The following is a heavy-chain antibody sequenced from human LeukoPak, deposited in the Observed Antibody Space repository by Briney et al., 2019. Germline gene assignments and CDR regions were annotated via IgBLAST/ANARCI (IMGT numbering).Heavy chain of an antibody. CDR3: ARGYSSGWYGY. CDR1: GGSFSGYY. J-gene: IGHJ4*02. Sequence: SETLSLTCAVYGGSFSGYYWSWIRRPPGKGLEWIGEINHSGSTNYNPSLKSRVTISVDTSKNQFSLKLSSVTAADTAVYYCARGYSSGWYGYWGQGTLVTVSS. D-gene: IGHD6-19*01. V-gene: IGHV4-34*01. CDR2: INHSGST.